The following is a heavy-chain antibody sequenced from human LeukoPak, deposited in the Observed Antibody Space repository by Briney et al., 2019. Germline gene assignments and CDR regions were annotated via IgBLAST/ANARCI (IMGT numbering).Heavy chain of an antibody. V-gene: IGHV3-64*02. D-gene: IGHD1-14*01. J-gene: IGHJ3*02. CDR1: GFGFSYHD. Sequence: GSLRLSCAASGFGFSYHDMHWVRQAPGKGLEFVSSIGAAGAHTFYADSVKGRFTTSRDNFQSTMYLQMDGLRPEDSAVYYCARELGGTKTGGFDIWGQGTVVTVSS. CDR3: ARELGGTKTGGFDI. CDR2: IGAAGAHT.